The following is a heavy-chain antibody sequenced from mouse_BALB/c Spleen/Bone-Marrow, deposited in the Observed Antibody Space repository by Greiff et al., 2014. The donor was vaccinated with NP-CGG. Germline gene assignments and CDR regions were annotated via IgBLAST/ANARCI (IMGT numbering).Heavy chain of an antibody. V-gene: IGHV1-80*01. CDR2: IYPGDGDT. CDR3: ARGGISVDY. Sequence: VKLQESGAELVRPGSSVKISCKASGYASSVYWMNWVKQRPGQGLEWIGQIYPGDGDTNYNGKFKGRATLTADKSSNTAYMQLSSLTSEDSAVYFCARGGISVDYWGQGTTLTVS. J-gene: IGHJ2*01. CDR1: GYASSVYW.